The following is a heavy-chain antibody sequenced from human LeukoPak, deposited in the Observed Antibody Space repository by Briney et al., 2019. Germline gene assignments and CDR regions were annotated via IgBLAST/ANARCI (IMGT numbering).Heavy chain of an antibody. CDR2: IGQDGSEI. V-gene: IGHV3-7*01. D-gene: IGHD3-9*01. CDR3: ARARLVIIPVDY. J-gene: IGHJ4*02. CDR1: GFTLGSHW. Sequence: GGSLRLSCAASGFTLGSHWMTWVRQAPGEGLEFVANIGQDGSEINYADSVRGRFTISRDNAKNSLYLQMNSLRAEDTAVYYCARARLVIIPVDYWGQGTLVTVSS.